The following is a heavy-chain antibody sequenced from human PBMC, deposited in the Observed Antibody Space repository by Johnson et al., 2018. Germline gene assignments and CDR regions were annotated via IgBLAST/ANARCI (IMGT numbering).Heavy chain of an antibody. V-gene: IGHV3-11*06. D-gene: IGHD3-16*01. CDR3: ARENKGGHYYYGMDV. CDR2: ISYDGNYK. CDR1: GFTFSDYY. Sequence: VQLLETGGGLVQPGGSLRLSCTASGFTFSDYYISWIRQAPGTGLEWVSVISYDGNYKDYEDSVKGRFTISRDNAKNSLYLQMNSLRDEDTAVYYCARENKGGHYYYGMDVWGQGTTVTVS. J-gene: IGHJ6*02.